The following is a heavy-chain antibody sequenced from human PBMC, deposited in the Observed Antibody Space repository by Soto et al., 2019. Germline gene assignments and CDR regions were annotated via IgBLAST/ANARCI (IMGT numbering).Heavy chain of an antibody. CDR1: GGAISSYY. D-gene: IGHD3-16*01. J-gene: IGHJ4*02. Sequence: QVQLQESGPGLVNPSETLSLTCTVSGGAISSYYWTWIRQPPGKGLEWIGSVPYSGTTNYNPSLKSRVTISVDTSKNQFSLRLRSMTAADTSVYYCARNPFRGLTCLDYWGQGTLVTVSS. CDR2: VPYSGTT. CDR3: ARNPFRGLTCLDY. V-gene: IGHV4-59*01.